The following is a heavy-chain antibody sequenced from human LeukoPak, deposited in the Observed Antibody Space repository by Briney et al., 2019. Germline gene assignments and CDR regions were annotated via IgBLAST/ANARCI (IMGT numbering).Heavy chain of an antibody. D-gene: IGHD3-10*01. CDR1: GFTVSSNY. CDR2: IYSGGST. V-gene: IGHV3-53*01. J-gene: IGHJ6*04. CDR3: ARTYGSGSYSYYGMDV. Sequence: PGGSLRLSCAASGFTVSSNYMSWVRQAPGKGLEWVSVIYSGGSTYYADSVKGRFTISRDNSKNTLYLQMDGLRAEDTAVYYCARTYGSGSYSYYGMDVWGKGTTVTVSS.